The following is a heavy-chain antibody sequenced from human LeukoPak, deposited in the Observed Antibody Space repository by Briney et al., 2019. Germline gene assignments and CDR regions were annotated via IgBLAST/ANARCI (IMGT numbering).Heavy chain of an antibody. CDR1: GFTFSSYG. Sequence: GGSLRLSCAGSGFTFSSYGMSWVRQAPGKGLEWIGRVKSKADDGTTDYAAPVQGRFTISRDDSKNTLSLQMNSLKTEDTAVYYCATEGGSGSYYGDDAFDMWGQGTMVTVSS. CDR3: ATEGGSGSYYGDDAFDM. D-gene: IGHD3-10*01. V-gene: IGHV3-15*01. J-gene: IGHJ3*02. CDR2: VKSKADDGTT.